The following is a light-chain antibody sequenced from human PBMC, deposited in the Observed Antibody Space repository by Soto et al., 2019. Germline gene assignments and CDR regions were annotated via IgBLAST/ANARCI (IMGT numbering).Light chain of an antibody. CDR1: QSISIW. V-gene: IGKV1-5*01. CDR3: QRYNTYSAT. CDR2: DAS. Sequence: DIQMTQSPSTLSASVGDRVTITCRASQSISIWLAWYQQKPGKAPKLLIYDASSLESGVPSRFSGSGAGTEFTLTISSLQPDDSAIYYCQRYNTYSATFGQGTKVDIK. J-gene: IGKJ1*01.